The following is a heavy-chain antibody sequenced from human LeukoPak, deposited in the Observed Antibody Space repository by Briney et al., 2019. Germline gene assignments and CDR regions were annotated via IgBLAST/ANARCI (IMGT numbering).Heavy chain of an antibody. CDR2: IRYDGNDK. CDR1: GFSISSYD. CDR3: AKMAGSGSYYIGFDY. D-gene: IGHD3-10*01. V-gene: IGHV3-30*02. Sequence: GGSLRLSCAASGFSISSYDMHWVRLAPGKGLEWVAFIRYDGNDKYYPDSVKGRFTISRDNSKNTLYLQMNSLRAEDTAVYYCAKMAGSGSYYIGFDYWGQGTLVTVSS. J-gene: IGHJ4*02.